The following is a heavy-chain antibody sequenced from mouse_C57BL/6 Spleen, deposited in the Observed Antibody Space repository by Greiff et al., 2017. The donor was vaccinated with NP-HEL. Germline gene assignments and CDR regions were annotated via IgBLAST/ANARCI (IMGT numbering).Heavy chain of an antibody. Sequence: VQLQQSGPELVKPGASVKISCKASGYTFTDYYMNWVKQSHGKSLEWIGDINPNNGGTSYNQKFKGKATLTVDKSSSTAYMELRSLTSEDSAVYYCARRDYGNDYWYFDVWGTGTTVTVSS. V-gene: IGHV1-26*01. D-gene: IGHD2-1*01. CDR3: ARRDYGNDYWYFDV. J-gene: IGHJ1*03. CDR1: GYTFTDYY. CDR2: INPNNGGT.